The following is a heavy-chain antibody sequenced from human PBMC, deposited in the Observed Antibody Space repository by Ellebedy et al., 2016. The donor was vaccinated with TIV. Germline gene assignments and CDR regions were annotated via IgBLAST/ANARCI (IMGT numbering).Heavy chain of an antibody. Sequence: GESLKISCTASGFSFSNYWMHWVRQAPGKGLEWVASINQHGSAEYHVGSVKGRFTISRDNSKSSLYLQMNSLRAHDTALYYCARGGVVAGADFWGQGTLVTVSS. CDR2: INQHGSAE. D-gene: IGHD6-19*01. J-gene: IGHJ4*02. CDR1: GFSFSNYW. CDR3: ARGGVVAGADF. V-gene: IGHV3-7*03.